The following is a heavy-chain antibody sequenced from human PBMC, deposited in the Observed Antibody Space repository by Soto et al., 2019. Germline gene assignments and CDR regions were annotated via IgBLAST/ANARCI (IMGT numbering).Heavy chain of an antibody. Sequence: QLQLQESGSGLVKPSQTLSLTCAVSGGSVSSCGYSWSWIRQPPGKGLERIGYIYHSGSTYYNPSLKSRVTISVDRSKNQFSLKLSSVTAADTAVYYCARGGTMVRGVIIDNWFDPWGQGTLVTVSS. D-gene: IGHD3-10*01. J-gene: IGHJ5*02. CDR3: ARGGTMVRGVIIDNWFDP. CDR1: GGSVSSCGYS. CDR2: IYHSGST. V-gene: IGHV4-30-2*01.